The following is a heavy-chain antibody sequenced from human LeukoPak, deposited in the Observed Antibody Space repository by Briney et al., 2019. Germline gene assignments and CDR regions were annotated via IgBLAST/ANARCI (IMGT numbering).Heavy chain of an antibody. Sequence: PGGSLRLSCAASGFTFSSYAMSWVRQVPGKGLEWVSAISGSGGSTYYADSVKGRFTISRDNSKNTLYLQMNSLRAEDTAVYCCAKTFSSGWFYFDYWGQGTLVTVSS. J-gene: IGHJ4*02. CDR1: GFTFSSYA. CDR3: AKTFSSGWFYFDY. V-gene: IGHV3-23*01. CDR2: ISGSGGST. D-gene: IGHD6-19*01.